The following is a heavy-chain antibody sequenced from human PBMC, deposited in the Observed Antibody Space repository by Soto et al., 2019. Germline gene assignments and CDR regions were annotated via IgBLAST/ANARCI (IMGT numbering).Heavy chain of an antibody. CDR2: IRDKANSYAT. Sequence: EVQLVESGGGLVQPGGSLKLSCAASGFTFSGSAMHWVRQASGKGLEWVGRIRDKANSYATAYTASVKGRFTISRDDSKNTAYLQMNGLKTEDTAVYYCTRLYCGGDCDFDSWGQGTLVTVSS. D-gene: IGHD2-21*02. CDR3: TRLYCGGDCDFDS. CDR1: GFTFSGSA. J-gene: IGHJ4*02. V-gene: IGHV3-73*02.